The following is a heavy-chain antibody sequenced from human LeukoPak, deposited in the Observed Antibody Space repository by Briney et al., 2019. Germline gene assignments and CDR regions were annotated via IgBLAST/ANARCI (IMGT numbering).Heavy chain of an antibody. CDR2: ISGSGGST. CDR3: AKEIDDYSNLDYHYYMDV. V-gene: IGHV3-23*01. Sequence: PGGSLRLSCAASGFTFSSYAMSWVRQAPGKGLEWVSAISGSGGSTYYADSVKGRFTISRDNSTNTLYLQMYSVRAEDTAVYYCAKEIDDYSNLDYHYYMDVWGKGTTVTVSS. D-gene: IGHD4-11*01. J-gene: IGHJ6*03. CDR1: GFTFSSYA.